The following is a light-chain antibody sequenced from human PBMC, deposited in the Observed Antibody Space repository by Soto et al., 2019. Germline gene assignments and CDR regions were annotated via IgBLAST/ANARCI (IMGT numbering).Light chain of an antibody. CDR3: AAWDDSLSGQEV. Sequence: QSVLTQPPSASGTPGQRVTISCSGSSSNIGSNYVYWYQQLPGTAPKLLIYRNNQRPSGVPDRFSGYKSGTSASLAISGLRSEDEADYYCAAWDDSLSGQEVFGGGTKLTVL. CDR2: RNN. CDR1: SSNIGSNY. J-gene: IGLJ2*01. V-gene: IGLV1-47*01.